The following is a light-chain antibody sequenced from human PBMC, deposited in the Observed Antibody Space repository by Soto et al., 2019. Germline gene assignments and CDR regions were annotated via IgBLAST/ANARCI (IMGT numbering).Light chain of an antibody. J-gene: IGLJ1*01. Sequence: QSALTQPPSASGTPGQEVTISCSGSTSNIGSNYVYWYQQLPGTAPKLLIYRNNQRPSGVPDRFSGSKSGTSASLAISGLRSDDEADYFCATWDYSLNGFYVFGTGTKVTVL. CDR1: TSNIGSNY. V-gene: IGLV1-47*01. CDR3: ATWDYSLNGFYV. CDR2: RNN.